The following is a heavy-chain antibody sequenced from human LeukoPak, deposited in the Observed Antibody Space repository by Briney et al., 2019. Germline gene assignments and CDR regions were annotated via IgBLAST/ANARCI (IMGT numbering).Heavy chain of an antibody. D-gene: IGHD6-19*01. Sequence: SETLSLTCTVSGGSISSSSYYWGWIRQPPGKGLEWIGSIYYSGSTYYNPSLKSRVTISVDTSKNQFSLKLSSVTAADTAVYYCARAASSGWYAGLDYYYYYMDVWGKGTTVTVSS. J-gene: IGHJ6*03. CDR2: IYYSGST. CDR1: GGSISSSSYY. V-gene: IGHV4-39*07. CDR3: ARAASSGWYAGLDYYYYYMDV.